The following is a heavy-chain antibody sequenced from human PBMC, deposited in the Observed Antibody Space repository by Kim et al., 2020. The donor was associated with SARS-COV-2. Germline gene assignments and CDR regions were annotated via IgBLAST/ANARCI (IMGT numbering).Heavy chain of an antibody. Sequence: GGSLRLSCAASGFTFSDSAIHWVRQASGKGLEWVGRIRSKADSYAATYAESVRGRFTLSRDESKSKAYLQMNSLKTEDTALYYCVERESTPRGPDTDWGRGTLVTVSS. V-gene: IGHV3-73*01. CDR2: IRSKADSYAA. J-gene: IGHJ4*01. CDR3: VERESTPRGPDTD. CDR1: GFTFSDSA. D-gene: IGHD1-1*01.